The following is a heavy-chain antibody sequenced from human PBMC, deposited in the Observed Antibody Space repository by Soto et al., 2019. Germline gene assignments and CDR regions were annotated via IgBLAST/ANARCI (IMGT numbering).Heavy chain of an antibody. J-gene: IGHJ3*01. V-gene: IGHV4-59*01. D-gene: IGHD1-26*01. CDR2: LLYRGTA. CDR1: DSSISPYS. Sequence: QVQLQESGPRLVKPSETLSLTCSVSDSSISPYSWTWFRQAPGKGLEWIGHLLYRGTATYNPALQGRVTISLDTSKKQVSLQLSSVIAADTAVYYCAREKDFILGGYAFGYWGPGTLVTVSS. CDR3: AREKDFILGGYAFGY.